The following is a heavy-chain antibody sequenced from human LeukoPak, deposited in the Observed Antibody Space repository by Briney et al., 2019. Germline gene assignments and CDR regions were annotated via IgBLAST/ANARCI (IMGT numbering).Heavy chain of an antibody. CDR3: ARGGFTIFGVVTPGDGMDV. CDR2: ISYDGSNK. V-gene: IGHV3-30*03. J-gene: IGHJ6*02. Sequence: GGSLRLSCAASGFTFSSYGMHWVRQAPGKGLEWVAVISYDGSNKYYADSVKGRFTISRDNSKNTLYLQMNSLRAEDTAVYYCARGGFTIFGVVTPGDGMDVWGQGTTVTVSS. D-gene: IGHD3-3*01. CDR1: GFTFSSYG.